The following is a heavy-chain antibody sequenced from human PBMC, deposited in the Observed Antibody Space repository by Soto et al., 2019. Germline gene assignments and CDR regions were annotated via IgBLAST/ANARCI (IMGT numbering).Heavy chain of an antibody. CDR1: GFTFSSYS. J-gene: IGHJ6*02. V-gene: IGHV3-48*01. CDR3: TTDDTAAILSGYYYYYYGMDV. D-gene: IGHD2-2*01. CDR2: ISSSSSTI. Sequence: GGSLRLSCAASGFTFSSYSMNWVRQAPGKGLEWVSYISSSSSTIYYADSVKGRFTISRDNAKNSLYLQMNSLRAEDTAVYYCTTDDTAAILSGYYYYYYGMDVWGQGTTVTVSS.